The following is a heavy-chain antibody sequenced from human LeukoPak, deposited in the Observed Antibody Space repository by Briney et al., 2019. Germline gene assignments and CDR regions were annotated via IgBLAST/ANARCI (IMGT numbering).Heavy chain of an antibody. Sequence: PGGSLRLSCTASGFTFSVYWMSWVRQAPGKGLEWVANIKEDGSENYYVDSVKGRFTISRDNAKNSLYLQMSSLRAEDTAVYYCARGVDTLLWFGELLSPGEFDHWGQGTLVTVSS. CDR1: GFTFSVYW. CDR2: IKEDGSEN. J-gene: IGHJ4*02. V-gene: IGHV3-7*03. D-gene: IGHD3-10*01. CDR3: ARGVDTLLWFGELLSPGEFDH.